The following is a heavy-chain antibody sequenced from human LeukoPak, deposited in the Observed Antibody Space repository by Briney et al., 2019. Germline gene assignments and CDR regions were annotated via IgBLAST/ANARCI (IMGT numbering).Heavy chain of an antibody. CDR3: GRSEVTIPDSY. CDR2: INYDGSEK. D-gene: IGHD2-21*02. V-gene: IGHV3-7*01. J-gene: IGHJ4*02. Sequence: GGSLRLSCAASGFDFSNYWMSWVRQAPGKGLEWMANINYDGSEKYYVDSVKGQFTISRDNAKNSLYLQMNSLRVEDTAVYYCGRSEVTIPDSYWGQGTLVTVSS. CDR1: GFDFSNYW.